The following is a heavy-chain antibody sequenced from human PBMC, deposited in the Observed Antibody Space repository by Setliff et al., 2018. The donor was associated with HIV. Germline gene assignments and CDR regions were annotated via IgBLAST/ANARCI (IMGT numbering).Heavy chain of an antibody. CDR2: IVVGSGNT. CDR1: GFSFTSSA. CDR3: AREGVVGDDYEWFYFDH. J-gene: IGHJ4*02. V-gene: IGHV1-58*02. Sequence: SVKVSCKASGFSFTSSAMQWVRQARGQRLEWIGWIVVGSGNTNYAQKFQERVTISRDTSTSTAYMELSSLRSEDTAVYYCAREGVVGDDYEWFYFDHWGQGTPVTVSS. D-gene: IGHD3-9*01.